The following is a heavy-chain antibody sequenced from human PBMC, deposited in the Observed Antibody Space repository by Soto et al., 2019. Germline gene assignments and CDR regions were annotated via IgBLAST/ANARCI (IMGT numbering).Heavy chain of an antibody. V-gene: IGHV3-33*01. D-gene: IGHD3-16*01. Sequence: PGGSLRLSCTASGFSFRSYGMHWGRQAPGKGLEWVAVIWYDGSKKDYGDSVKGRFTISRDDSKSTVYLNINSLRAEDTAVYYYGRDTWGLDSWGQGTQVTVSS. J-gene: IGHJ4*02. CDR1: GFSFRSYG. CDR3: GRDTWGLDS. CDR2: IWYDGSKK.